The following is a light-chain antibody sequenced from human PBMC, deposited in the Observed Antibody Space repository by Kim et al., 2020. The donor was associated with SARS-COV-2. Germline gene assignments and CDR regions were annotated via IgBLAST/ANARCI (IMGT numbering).Light chain of an antibody. CDR2: KLS. J-gene: IGKJ2*01. V-gene: IGKV2-30*02. CDR3: MLGTQWPYT. CDR1: ESLEHSDGNTY. Sequence: DVVMTQSPLSLPVTLGQPASISCGSSESLEHSDGNTYLSWFQQRPGQSQRPLIYKLSNRDSGVPDRFSGSGSGTDFTLTISRGEAEDVGVYHCMLGTQWPYTFGKGTKREI.